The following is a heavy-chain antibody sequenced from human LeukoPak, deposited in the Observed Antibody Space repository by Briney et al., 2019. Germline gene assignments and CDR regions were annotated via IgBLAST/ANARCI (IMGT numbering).Heavy chain of an antibody. CDR1: GGSISSYY. CDR2: IYYSGST. J-gene: IGHJ5*02. V-gene: IGHV4-59*08. CDR3: ARNSGAYYDFWSGNNWFDP. D-gene: IGHD3-3*01. Sequence: SETLSLTCTVSGGSISSYYWSWIRQPPGKGLEWIGYIYYSGSTNYNPSLKSRVTISVDTSKNQFSLKLSSVTAADTAVYYCARNSGAYYDFWSGNNWFDPWGQGTLVTVSS.